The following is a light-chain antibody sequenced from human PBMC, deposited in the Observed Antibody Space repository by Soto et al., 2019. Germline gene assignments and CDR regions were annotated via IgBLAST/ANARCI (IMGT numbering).Light chain of an antibody. J-gene: IGLJ2*01. CDR1: SCDVGGYNY. V-gene: IGLV2-14*01. Sequence: QSALTQPASVSGSPGQSITISCTGTSCDVGGYNYVSWYQQHPGKAPKLMIYDISNRPSGVSNRFSGSKSGNTASLTIPGLQAEDEADCYCNSYTSSSSVVFGGGTKLTVL. CDR2: DIS. CDR3: NSYTSSSSVV.